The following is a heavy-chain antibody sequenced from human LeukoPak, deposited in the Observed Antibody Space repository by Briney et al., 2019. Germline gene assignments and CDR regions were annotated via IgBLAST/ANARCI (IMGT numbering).Heavy chain of an antibody. CDR1: GFTFSSYG. V-gene: IGHV3-33*01. CDR3: AREGVLAPGVTTLYYYYGMDV. J-gene: IGHJ6*04. D-gene: IGHD4-17*01. CDR2: IWYDGSNK. Sequence: PGGSLRLSCAASGFTFSSYGMHWVRQAPGKGLEWVAVIWYDGSNKYYADSVKGRFTISRDNSKNTLYLQMNSLRAEDTAVYYCAREGVLAPGVTTLYYYYGMDVWGKGTTVTVSS.